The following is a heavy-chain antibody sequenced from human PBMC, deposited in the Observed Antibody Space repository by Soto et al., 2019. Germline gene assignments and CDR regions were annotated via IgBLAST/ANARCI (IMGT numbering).Heavy chain of an antibody. CDR1: GYTFTSYG. Sequence: QVQLVQSEGEVKQPGASVGVSCKASGYTFTSYGISWVRQAPGQGLEWMGWISPNSGDTRYAQNLQGRVTMTTDTSTSTAYMELRSLTSDDTALYYCAREMWTRSGPQNFFDYRGQGALVTVSS. CDR3: AREMWTRSGPQNFFDY. V-gene: IGHV1-18*01. CDR2: ISPNSGDT. D-gene: IGHD6-25*01. J-gene: IGHJ4*02.